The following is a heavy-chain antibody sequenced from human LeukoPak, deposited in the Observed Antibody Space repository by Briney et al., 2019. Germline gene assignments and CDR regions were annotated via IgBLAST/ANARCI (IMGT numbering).Heavy chain of an antibody. D-gene: IGHD1-1*01. J-gene: IGHJ4*02. Sequence: GSLRLSCAASGFTFSSYGMHWVRPAPGKGLEWVAVIWYDGSNKYYADSVKGRFTISRDNSKNTLYLQMNSLRAEDTAVYYCARLFNWSLDYWGQGTLVTVSS. CDR1: GFTFSSYG. CDR3: ARLFNWSLDY. CDR2: IWYDGSNK. V-gene: IGHV3-33*01.